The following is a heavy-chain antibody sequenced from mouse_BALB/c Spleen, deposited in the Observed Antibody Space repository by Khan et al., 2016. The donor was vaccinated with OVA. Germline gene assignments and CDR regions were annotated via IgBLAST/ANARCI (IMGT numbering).Heavy chain of an antibody. CDR3: ATHLTGSFAY. CDR1: GFTFSPNS. D-gene: IGHD4-1*01. CDR2: ISSDGDYT. V-gene: IGHV5-6*01. J-gene: IGHJ3*01. Sequence: EVELVESGGDLVKSGGSLKLSCAASGFTFSPNSMSWVRQTPDKRLEWVATISSDGDYTYYPDSVKGRFNISRDNAKNTLYLQMSSLKSEDTAIYYCATHLTGSFAYWGQGTLVTVSA.